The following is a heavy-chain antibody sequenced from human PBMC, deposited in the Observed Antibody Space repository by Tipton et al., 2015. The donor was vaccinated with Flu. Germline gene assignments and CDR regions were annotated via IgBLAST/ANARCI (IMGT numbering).Heavy chain of an antibody. D-gene: IGHD4-11*01. CDR2: IYTNANT. Sequence: TLSLTCTVSGDSISRGSYYYNWIRQPAGEGLEWIGRIYTNANTNYKASLKSRVTISVDTSKNQFSLKMKSVTATDMAVYYCARRDYSNYVSDPKNWFDPWGQGTLVAVSS. V-gene: IGHV4-61*02. CDR3: ARRDYSNYVSDPKNWFDP. J-gene: IGHJ5*02. CDR1: GDSISRGSYY.